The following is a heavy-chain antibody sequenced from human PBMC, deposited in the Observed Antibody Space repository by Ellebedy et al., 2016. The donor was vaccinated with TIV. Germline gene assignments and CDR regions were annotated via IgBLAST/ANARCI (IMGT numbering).Heavy chain of an antibody. V-gene: IGHV3-21*01. CDR3: AREIGGGGSA. Sequence: ESLKISXAASGFTFSTYHMNWVRQAPGKRLEWVSSIPSSGRYIYYADSVKGRFTVSRDNAKNSLYLQMNTLGAEDTAVYYCAREIGGGGSAWGQGTLVTVSS. CDR2: IPSSGRYI. J-gene: IGHJ5*02. CDR1: GFTFSTYH. D-gene: IGHD2-15*01.